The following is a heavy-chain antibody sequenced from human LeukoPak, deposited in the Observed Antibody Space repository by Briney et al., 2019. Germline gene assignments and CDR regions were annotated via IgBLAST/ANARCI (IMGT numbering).Heavy chain of an antibody. CDR3: ARGRWSVATKWFDP. V-gene: IGHV5-51*01. J-gene: IGHJ5*02. Sequence: GESLQISCKASGYPFTDYWVAWVRQLPGKGLEWMGLIYPGESEPRYNPSFQGHVTMSVDNSINTAYLQWSSLHASDAAIYYCARGRWSVATKWFDPWGQGTLVTVSA. D-gene: IGHD4-23*01. CDR2: IYPGESEP. CDR1: GYPFTDYW.